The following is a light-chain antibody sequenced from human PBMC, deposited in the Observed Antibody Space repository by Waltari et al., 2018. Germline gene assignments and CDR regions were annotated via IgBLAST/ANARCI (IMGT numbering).Light chain of an antibody. Sequence: QSVLTQPPSVSGAPGQTVTISCTGSSSNIGPGYDVHWYQQVPGTAPKLLVYANTMRPSGVPDRFSASKSGTSASLAITGLQAEDEADYDCQSYDSALSGVLFGGGTKLTVL. CDR1: SSNIGPGYD. CDR2: ANT. J-gene: IGLJ2*01. V-gene: IGLV1-40*01. CDR3: QSYDSALSGVL.